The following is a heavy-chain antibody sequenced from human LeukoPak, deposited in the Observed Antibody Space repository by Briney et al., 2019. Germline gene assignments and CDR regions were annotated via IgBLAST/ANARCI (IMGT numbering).Heavy chain of an antibody. J-gene: IGHJ3*02. CDR2: IVVGSGNT. D-gene: IGHD3-10*01. CDR1: GFTFTSSA. Sequence: SVKVSCKASGFTFTSSAMQWVRQARGQRLEWIGWIVVGSGNTNYAQEFQERVTITRDMSTSTAYMELSSLRSEDTAVYYCAADRGWDYGSGSGFDIWGQGTMVTVSS. CDR3: AADRGWDYGSGSGFDI. V-gene: IGHV1-58*02.